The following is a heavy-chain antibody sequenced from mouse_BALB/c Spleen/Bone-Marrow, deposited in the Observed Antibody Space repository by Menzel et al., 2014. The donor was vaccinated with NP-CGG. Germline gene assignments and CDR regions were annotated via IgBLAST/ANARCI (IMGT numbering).Heavy chain of an antibody. CDR1: GFNFNDTY. D-gene: IGHD3-1*01. J-gene: IGHJ3*01. V-gene: IGHV14-3*02. CDR2: IDPANGNT. Sequence: VQLQQSGAELVKPGASVKLSCTASGFNFNDTYMYWVKQRPEQGLEWIGRIDPANGNTKYDQKFQGKATITADTSSNTAYLQVSSLTSDDSAVYYCARYSRATAIDYWGQGTLVTVSA. CDR3: ARYSRATAIDY.